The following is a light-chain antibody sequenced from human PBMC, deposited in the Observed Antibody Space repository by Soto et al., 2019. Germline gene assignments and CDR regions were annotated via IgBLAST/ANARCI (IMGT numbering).Light chain of an antibody. Sequence: SVLTQPASVSGSPGQSITISCTGTSSDVGGYNSVSWYQQHPGKAPQLMIYEVSNRPSGVSNRFSGSKSCDKASLTIPWLQAEDEADYYCSSYTSSSTLYVFGTGTKVTVL. J-gene: IGLJ1*01. CDR1: SSDVGGYNS. CDR3: SSYTSSSTLYV. V-gene: IGLV2-14*01. CDR2: EVS.